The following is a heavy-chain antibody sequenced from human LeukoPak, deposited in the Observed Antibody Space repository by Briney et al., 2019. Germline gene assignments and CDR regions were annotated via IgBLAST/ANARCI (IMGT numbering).Heavy chain of an antibody. Sequence: PGGSLRLSCSASGFTFNSSVLHWVRQAPGKGLEYVSAISSNGGSTYYADSVKGRFTISRDNSKNTLYIQMSSLRGEDTAVYYCGKVAVKWNPDFWGQGTLVTVSS. J-gene: IGHJ4*02. V-gene: IGHV3-64*05. CDR1: GFTFNSSV. CDR3: GKVAVKWNPDF. D-gene: IGHD6-19*01. CDR2: ISSNGGST.